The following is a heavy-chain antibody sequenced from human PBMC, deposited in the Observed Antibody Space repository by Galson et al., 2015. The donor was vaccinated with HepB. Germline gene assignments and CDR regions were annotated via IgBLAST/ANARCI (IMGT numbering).Heavy chain of an antibody. J-gene: IGHJ4*02. Sequence: SLRLSCAASEFTFSSYAMSWVRQAPGKGLEWVSGISGSSGAKYYAVSVKGRFTISRDNSRNTLYLQMNSLRAEDTAVYYCAKSPPYYDILTGYYITLWGQGTLVTVSS. V-gene: IGHV3-23*01. D-gene: IGHD3-9*01. CDR2: ISGSSGAK. CDR1: EFTFSSYA. CDR3: AKSPPYYDILTGYYITL.